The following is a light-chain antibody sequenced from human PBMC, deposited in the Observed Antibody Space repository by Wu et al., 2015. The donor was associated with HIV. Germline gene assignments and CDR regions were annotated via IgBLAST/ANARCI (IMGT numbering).Light chain of an antibody. CDR3: QQYNIFTWT. CDR2: KAP. Sequence: DIQMTQSPSTLSASEGDRVTITCRASQSISNLLAWYQQKPGKAPKLLIYKAPSLESGVPSRFSGSGSGTEFTLTISSLQPGDLATYYCQQYNIFTWTFGQGTKVDIK. CDR1: QSISNL. V-gene: IGKV1-5*03. J-gene: IGKJ1*01.